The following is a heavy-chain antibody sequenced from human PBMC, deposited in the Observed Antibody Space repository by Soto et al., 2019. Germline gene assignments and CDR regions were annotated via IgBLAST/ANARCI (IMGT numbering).Heavy chain of an antibody. CDR1: GDSVSSIGYY. Sequence: SETLSLTCTVSGDSVSSIGYYWSWIRQPPGKGLEWIGYIYHSGTTNYNPSLKSRVTISVDTSKNQFSLKLSSVTAADTAVYYCAKGGRQWLVTSDFNYWGQGALVTVSS. D-gene: IGHD6-19*01. J-gene: IGHJ4*02. V-gene: IGHV4-61*08. CDR3: AKGGRQWLVTSDFNY. CDR2: IYHSGTT.